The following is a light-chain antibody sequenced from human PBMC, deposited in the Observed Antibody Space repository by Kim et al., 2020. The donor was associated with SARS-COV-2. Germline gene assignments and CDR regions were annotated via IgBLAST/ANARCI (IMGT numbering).Light chain of an antibody. CDR2: YDS. CDR1: NIGSKN. V-gene: IGLV3-21*01. J-gene: IGLJ3*02. Sequence: SSELTQAPSLSVAPGKTARITCEGNNIGSKNVHWYQQKPGQAPVLVMRYDSDRPSGIPERFSGSNSGNTATLSINRVEAGDEADYYCQVWDSSSDHRVFGGGTQLTVL. CDR3: QVWDSSSDHRV.